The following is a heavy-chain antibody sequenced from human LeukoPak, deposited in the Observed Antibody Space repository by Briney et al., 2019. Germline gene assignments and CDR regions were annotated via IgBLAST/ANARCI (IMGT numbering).Heavy chain of an antibody. V-gene: IGHV1-69*13. D-gene: IGHD5-18*01. CDR3: ARVGLQLWSAYFDY. CDR2: IIPIFGTA. Sequence: SVKVSCKASGGTFSSYAISWVRQTPGQGLEWMGGIIPIFGTANYAQKFQGRVTITADESTSTAYMELSSLRSEDTAVYYCARVGLQLWSAYFDYWGQGTLVTVSS. CDR1: GGTFSSYA. J-gene: IGHJ4*02.